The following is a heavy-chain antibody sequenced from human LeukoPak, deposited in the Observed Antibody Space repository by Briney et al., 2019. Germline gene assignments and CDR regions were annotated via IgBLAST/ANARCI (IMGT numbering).Heavy chain of an antibody. CDR3: AKDRVGALLYFDF. D-gene: IGHD1-26*01. J-gene: IGHJ4*02. CDR1: GFTFSSYG. V-gene: IGHV3-23*01. Sequence: GGTLRLSCAASGFTFSSYGMSWVRQAPGKGLEWVSAISGSGGSTYYADSVKGRFTISRDNSKNTLYLQMNSLRAEDTAVYYCAKDRVGALLYFDFWGQGTLVTVSS. CDR2: ISGSGGST.